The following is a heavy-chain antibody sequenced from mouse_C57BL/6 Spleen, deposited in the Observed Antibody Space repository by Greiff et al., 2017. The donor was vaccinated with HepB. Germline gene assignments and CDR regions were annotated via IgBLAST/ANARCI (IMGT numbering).Heavy chain of an antibody. CDR2: IRSKSSNYAT. CDR3: VRDGLVITTVVADWYFDV. V-gene: IGHV10-3*01. CDR1: GFTFNTYA. D-gene: IGHD1-1*01. Sequence: EVQLVESGGGLVQPKGSLKLSCAASGFTFNTYAMHWVRQAPGKGLEWVARIRSKSSNYATYYADSVKDRFTISRDDSQSMLYLQMNNLKTEDTAMYYCVRDGLVITTVVADWYFDVWGTGTTVTVSS. J-gene: IGHJ1*03.